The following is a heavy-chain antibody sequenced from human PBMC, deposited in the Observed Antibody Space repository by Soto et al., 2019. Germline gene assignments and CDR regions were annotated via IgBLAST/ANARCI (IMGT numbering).Heavy chain of an antibody. Sequence: EVQLVESGGDLVQPGGSLRLSCAASGFTVSNNCMTWVRQAPGKGLEWVSLIYVGGYTYYADSVKGRFTISRDNSKNTLYLQINSLRAEYTAVYYCAVYAPRHWFDSWAQGTLVTVSS. CDR2: IYVGGYT. CDR1: GFTVSNNC. D-gene: IGHD6-6*01. CDR3: AVYAPRHWFDS. V-gene: IGHV3-66*01. J-gene: IGHJ5*01.